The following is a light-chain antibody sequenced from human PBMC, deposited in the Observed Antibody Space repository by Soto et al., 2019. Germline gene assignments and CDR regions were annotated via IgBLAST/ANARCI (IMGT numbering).Light chain of an antibody. V-gene: IGKV1-5*03. CDR1: QTISSW. Sequence: DIQMTQSPSTLSGSVGDRVTITCRASQTISSWLAWYQQKPGKVPKLLIYKASTLKSGVPSRFSGSGSGTEFTLTISSLQPDDFATYYCQQYNSYRAFGQGTKVDIK. J-gene: IGKJ1*01. CDR3: QQYNSYRA. CDR2: KAS.